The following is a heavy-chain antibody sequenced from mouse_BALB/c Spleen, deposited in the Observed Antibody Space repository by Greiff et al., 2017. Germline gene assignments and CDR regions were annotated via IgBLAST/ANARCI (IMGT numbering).Heavy chain of an antibody. CDR2: ISSGGST. D-gene: IGHD2-4*01. J-gene: IGHJ3*01. V-gene: IGHV5-6-5*01. CDR1: GFTFSSYA. CDR3: ARGNSPYDYSWFAY. Sequence: EVHLVESGGGLVKPGGSLKLSCAASGFTFSSYAMSWVRQTPEKRLEWVASISSGGSTYYPDSVKGRFTISRDNARNILYLQMSSLRSEDTAMYYCARGNSPYDYSWFAYWGQGTLVTVSA.